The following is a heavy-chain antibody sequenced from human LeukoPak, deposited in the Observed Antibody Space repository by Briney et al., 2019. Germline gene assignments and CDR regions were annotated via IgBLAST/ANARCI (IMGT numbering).Heavy chain of an antibody. CDR1: GGSFSGYY. CDR2: INHSGST. J-gene: IGHJ5*02. Sequence: SETLSLTCAVYGGSFSGYYWSWIRQPPGKGLEWIGEINHSGSTNYNPSLTSRVTISVDTSKNQFSLKLSSVTAADTAVYYCASSPRYYYDSRTVWFDPWGQGTLVTVSS. D-gene: IGHD3-22*01. CDR3: ASSPRYYYDSRTVWFDP. V-gene: IGHV4-34*01.